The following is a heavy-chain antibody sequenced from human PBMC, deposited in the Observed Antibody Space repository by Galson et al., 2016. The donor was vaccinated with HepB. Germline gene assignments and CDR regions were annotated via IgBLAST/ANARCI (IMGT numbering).Heavy chain of an antibody. CDR2: SNPSGGST. CDR3: VRSLGSGSQAYYGMDV. J-gene: IGHJ6*04. CDR1: GYTFTSYY. D-gene: IGHD3-10*01. Sequence: SVKVSCKASGYTFTSYYMHWVRQAPGQGLEWMGISNPSGGSTTYAQKFQGRVTLTRDTSTSTVYMELSSLRSEDTAVYYCVRSLGSGSQAYYGMDVWAKGTTVTVSP. V-gene: IGHV1-46*03.